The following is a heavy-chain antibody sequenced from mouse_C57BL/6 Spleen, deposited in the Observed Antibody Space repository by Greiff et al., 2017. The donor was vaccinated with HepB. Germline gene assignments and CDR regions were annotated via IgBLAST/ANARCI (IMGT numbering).Heavy chain of an antibody. D-gene: IGHD1-1*01. Sequence: QVQLQLSGAELMKPGASVKLSCKATGYTFTGYWIEGVKQRPGHGLEWIGEVLPGSGSTNCNEKFKGKATFTADTSSNTAYMQLSSLTTADSAIYYCARESYYGSSYWGQGTSVTVSS. J-gene: IGHJ4*01. CDR3: ARESYYGSSY. V-gene: IGHV1-9*01. CDR1: GYTFTGYW. CDR2: VLPGSGST.